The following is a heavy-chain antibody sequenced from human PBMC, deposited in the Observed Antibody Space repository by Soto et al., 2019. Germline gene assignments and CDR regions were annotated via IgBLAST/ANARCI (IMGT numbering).Heavy chain of an antibody. CDR2: IYNSGST. V-gene: IGHV4-31*03. J-gene: IGHJ3*01. D-gene: IGHD2-8*01. Sequence: QVQLQESGPGLVKPSETLSLTCTVSGGSISSGGYYWSWIRQHPGKGLEWIGYIYNSGSTYYNASRKSRVTISADPSRNQFSLQMNSVTAADTAVDYWARDPEWWGQWTMVTFSS. CDR3: ARDPEW. CDR1: GGSISSGGYY.